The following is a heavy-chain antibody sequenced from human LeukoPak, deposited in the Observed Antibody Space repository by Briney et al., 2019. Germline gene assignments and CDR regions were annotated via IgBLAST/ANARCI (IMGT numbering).Heavy chain of an antibody. CDR3: ARECGFVRSRGSYTGDAFDI. Sequence: ASVKVSCNASVYTFISYAVKWVREAPGQGLEWVGCINTNSGNPTYGQGFTGRFVFSLDTSVSTAYLQISSLKSEDTAVYYCARECGFVRSRGSYTGDAFDIWGQGTMVTVSS. CDR1: VYTFISYA. D-gene: IGHD2-2*02. V-gene: IGHV7-4-1*02. CDR2: INTNSGNP. J-gene: IGHJ3*02.